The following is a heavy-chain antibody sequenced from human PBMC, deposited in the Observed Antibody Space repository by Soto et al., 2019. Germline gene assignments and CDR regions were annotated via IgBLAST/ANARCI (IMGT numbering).Heavy chain of an antibody. J-gene: IGHJ5*02. CDR2: INPNSGGT. CDR3: ARVSSSSWYGGGGFDP. D-gene: IGHD6-13*01. V-gene: IGHV1-2*02. Sequence: ASVKVSCKASGYTFTGYYMHWVRQAPGQGLEWMGWINPNSGGTNYAQKFQGRVTMTRDTSISTAYMELSRLRSDDTAVYYCARVSSSSWYGGGGFDPWGQGTLVTVSS. CDR1: GYTFTGYY.